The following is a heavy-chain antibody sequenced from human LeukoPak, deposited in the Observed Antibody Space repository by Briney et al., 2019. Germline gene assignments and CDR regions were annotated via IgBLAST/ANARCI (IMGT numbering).Heavy chain of an antibody. D-gene: IGHD2-15*01. J-gene: IGHJ5*02. V-gene: IGHV4-38-2*02. CDR3: ARWVVASPAAEYNWFDP. CDR2: IYHSGST. Sequence: SETLSLTCTVSCYSISSGYYWGWIRQPPGKGLEWIGSIYHSGSTYYNPYLKSRVTISIDTSNNQFSLKLSSLTAADTAVYYCARWVVASPAAEYNWFDPWGQGTLVTVSS. CDR1: CYSISSGYY.